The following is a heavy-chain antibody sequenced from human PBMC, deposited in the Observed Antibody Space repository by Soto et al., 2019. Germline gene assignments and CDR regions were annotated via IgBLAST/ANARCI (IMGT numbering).Heavy chain of an antibody. CDR2: IIPIFGTA. V-gene: IGHV1-69*13. J-gene: IGHJ4*02. D-gene: IGHD6-6*01. Sequence: SVKVSCKXSGGTFSSYAISWVRQAPGQGLEWMGGIIPIFGTANYAQKFQGRVTITADESTSTAYMELSSLRSEDTAVYYCARTSHYSSPSNYFDYWGQGTLVTVSS. CDR3: ARTSHYSSPSNYFDY. CDR1: GGTFSSYA.